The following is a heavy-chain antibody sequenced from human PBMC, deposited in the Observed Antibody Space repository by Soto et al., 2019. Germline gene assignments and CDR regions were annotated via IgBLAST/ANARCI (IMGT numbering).Heavy chain of an antibody. Sequence: QVQLVQSGAEVKKPGSSVKVSCKASGGTFSSYTISWVRQAPGQGLEWMGRIIPILGIANYAQKFQGRVTITADKSTSTAYMELSSLRSEATAVYYCASPYYDSSGYQPPFSYWGQGTLVTVSS. J-gene: IGHJ4*02. CDR1: GGTFSSYT. CDR3: ASPYYDSSGYQPPFSY. V-gene: IGHV1-69*02. CDR2: IIPILGIA. D-gene: IGHD3-22*01.